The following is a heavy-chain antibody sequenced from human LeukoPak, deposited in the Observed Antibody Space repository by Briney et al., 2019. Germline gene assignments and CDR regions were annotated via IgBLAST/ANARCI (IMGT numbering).Heavy chain of an antibody. CDR2: ISSSGSST. D-gene: IGHD1-26*01. CDR3: AREDGSQLDY. J-gene: IGHJ4*02. CDR1: GLTFSNYE. Sequence: PGRSLRLSCATSGLTFSNYEMSWVPQTPGKGLEWVSYISSSGSSTYYADSVKGRFTISRDNAKSSLCLQMDSLRAGDTAVYYCAREDGSQLDYWGRGTLVTVSS. V-gene: IGHV3-48*03.